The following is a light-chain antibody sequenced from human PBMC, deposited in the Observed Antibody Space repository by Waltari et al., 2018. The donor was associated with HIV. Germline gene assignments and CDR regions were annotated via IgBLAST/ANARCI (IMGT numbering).Light chain of an antibody. V-gene: IGLV3-21*02. Sequence: SYVLTQSPSVSVALGQTASIACWGNNIGSKSVHWYQQKPGQAPALVIYDDRERPSGIPERFSGSNSGHTATLSIGRVEAGDEADYYCQVWESSSDHVVIGGGTKLTV. CDR2: DDR. J-gene: IGLJ2*01. CDR1: NIGSKS. CDR3: QVWESSSDHVV.